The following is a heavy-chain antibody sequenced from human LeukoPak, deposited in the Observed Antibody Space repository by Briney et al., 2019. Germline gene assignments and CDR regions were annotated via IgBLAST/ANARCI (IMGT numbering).Heavy chain of an antibody. CDR1: GGSISSYY. Sequence: PSETLSLTCTVSGGSISSYYWSWIRQPPGKGLEWIGYIYFSGDTNYNPSLKSRLSISVDTSRNQFSLRLDSVTAADTAVYYCARDRGQLGRPYYYGMDVWGQGTTVTVSS. CDR2: IYFSGDT. CDR3: ARDRGQLGRPYYYGMDV. J-gene: IGHJ6*02. V-gene: IGHV4-59*01. D-gene: IGHD3-10*01.